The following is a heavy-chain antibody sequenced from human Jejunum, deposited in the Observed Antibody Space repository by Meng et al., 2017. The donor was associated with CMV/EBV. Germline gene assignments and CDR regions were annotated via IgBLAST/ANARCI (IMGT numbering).Heavy chain of an antibody. Sequence: SCKASGDIFRGYDMRWVRQAPGQGLEWMGGIIPNIGKTNYAQKFQGRVTITTDESTTTAYMELSSLTSEDTAVYYCARDCRSGSFDYWGQGTLVTVSS. V-gene: IGHV1-69*05. CDR3: ARDCRSGSFDY. CDR2: IIPNIGKT. CDR1: GDIFRGYD. J-gene: IGHJ4*02. D-gene: IGHD1-26*01.